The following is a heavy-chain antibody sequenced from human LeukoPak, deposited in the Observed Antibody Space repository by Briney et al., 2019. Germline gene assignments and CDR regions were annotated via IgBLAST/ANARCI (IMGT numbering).Heavy chain of an antibody. Sequence: GGSLRLSCAASGFTFSSYTFSTYAMSWVRQAPGKGLEWVSAVSGSGVSTYYADSVKGRFTISRDNSKNTLYLQMHGLRAEDTAVYYCAKGVEDSGIYYYYYMDVWGKGTTVTVSS. CDR2: VSGSGVST. J-gene: IGHJ6*03. CDR3: AKGVEDSGIYYYYYMDV. V-gene: IGHV3-23*01. D-gene: IGHD2-15*01. CDR1: GFTFSSYTFSTYA.